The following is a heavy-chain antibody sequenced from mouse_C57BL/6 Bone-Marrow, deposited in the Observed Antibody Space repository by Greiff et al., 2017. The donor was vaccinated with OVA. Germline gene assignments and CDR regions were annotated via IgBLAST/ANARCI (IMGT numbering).Heavy chain of an antibody. J-gene: IGHJ2*01. CDR2: INPNYGTT. Sequence: QVQLQQPGTELVKPGASVKLSCKASGYTFTSYWMHWVKQRPGQGLEWIGVINPNYGTTSYNQKFKGKATLTVDQSSSTAYMQLNSLTSEDSAVYYCARYVYDEDYWGQGTTLTVSS. CDR1: GYTFTSYW. CDR3: ARYVYDEDY. D-gene: IGHD2-2*01. V-gene: IGHV1-53*01.